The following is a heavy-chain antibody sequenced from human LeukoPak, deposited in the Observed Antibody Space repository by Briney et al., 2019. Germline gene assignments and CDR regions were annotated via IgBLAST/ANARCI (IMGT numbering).Heavy chain of an antibody. Sequence: QPGGSLRLSCAASGFTLSNCGMHWVRRAPGKGGEWVAVLWYEGSNKIYAYSLKGRFTISRDNSKNTLYLQMNSLRAEDTAVYYCVRVAVAGNLNNWFDPWGQGTLVTVSS. V-gene: IGHV3-33*01. CDR3: VRVAVAGNLNNWFDP. J-gene: IGHJ5*02. CDR2: LWYEGSNK. D-gene: IGHD6-19*01. CDR1: GFTLSNCG.